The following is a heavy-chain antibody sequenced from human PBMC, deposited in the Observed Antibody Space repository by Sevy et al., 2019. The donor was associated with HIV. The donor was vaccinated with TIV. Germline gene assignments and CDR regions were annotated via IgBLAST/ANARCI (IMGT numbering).Heavy chain of an antibody. CDR3: ARGGYGSRSFYPYYYYGMDV. CDR1: GFTFSSYD. D-gene: IGHD3-10*01. V-gene: IGHV3-13*01. J-gene: IGHJ6*02. Sequence: GGSLRLSCAASGFTFSSYDMHWVRQATGKGLEWVSSIGSTGDTYYPGSVKGRFTISRENAKNSLNLQVKSLRAGDTAVYYCARGGYGSRSFYPYYYYGMDVWGQGTTVTVSS. CDR2: IGSTGDT.